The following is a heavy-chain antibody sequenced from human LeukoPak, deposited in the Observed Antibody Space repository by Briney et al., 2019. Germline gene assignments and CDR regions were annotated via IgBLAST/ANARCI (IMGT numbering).Heavy chain of an antibody. CDR2: IKQDGSEK. CDR3: ARYCGGDCYGMDV. CDR1: GFTFSSYW. Sequence: GGSLRLSCTASGFTFSSYWMSWVRQAPGRGLEWVANIKQDGSEKDYVDSVKGRFTISRDNAKNSLYLQMNSLRAEDTAVYYCARYCGGDCYGMDVWGQGTTVTVSS. D-gene: IGHD2-21*01. V-gene: IGHV3-7*01. J-gene: IGHJ6*02.